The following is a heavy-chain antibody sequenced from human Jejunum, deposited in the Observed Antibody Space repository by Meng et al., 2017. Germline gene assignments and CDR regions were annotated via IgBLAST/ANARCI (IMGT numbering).Heavy chain of an antibody. Sequence: SGVAVRMRGASGKLSWKSYGSPVPNNYMHGVRQALGQGLEWMGLINPSGTKIYAPKFQGRVTMTSDTSTSTVYMELISLSSEDTAIYYCARDHTTVPPVWGWFDPWGQGTLVTVSS. J-gene: IGHJ5*02. CDR3: ARDHTTVPPVWGWFDP. D-gene: IGHD3-16*01. V-gene: IGHV1-46*01. CDR2: INPSGTK. CDR1: GSPVPNNY.